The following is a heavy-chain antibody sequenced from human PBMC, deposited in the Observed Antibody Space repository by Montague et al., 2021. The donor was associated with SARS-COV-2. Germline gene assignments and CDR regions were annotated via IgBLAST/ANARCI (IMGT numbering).Heavy chain of an antibody. Sequence: SETRSLTCTVSGVSISSAHYCWGWVRQTPGKGLEWIGNLFYDGTSRSNPSLNSRVTIYVDTSKSQLSLRLSSVTAADTAVYFCARHKGWNVAPYYFDYWGQGTVVTVSS. V-gene: IGHV4-39*01. J-gene: IGHJ4*02. D-gene: IGHD1-1*01. CDR1: GVSISSAHYC. CDR2: LFYDGTS. CDR3: ARHKGWNVAPYYFDY.